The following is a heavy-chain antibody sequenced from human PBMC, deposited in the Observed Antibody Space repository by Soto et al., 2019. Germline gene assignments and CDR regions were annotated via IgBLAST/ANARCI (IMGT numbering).Heavy chain of an antibody. J-gene: IGHJ5*02. D-gene: IGHD2-15*01. Sequence: PGGSLRLSCPASGLTFNRYWMHWVRHAPGKGLVWVSHINTDGSNTNYADSVKGRFTISRDNAKSTLFLQMNSLRDEDTAVYYCXREFCSGGNCYTYYFDPWGQGIPVTVSS. CDR3: XREFCSGGNCYTYYFDP. CDR1: GLTFNRYW. CDR2: INTDGSNT. V-gene: IGHV3-74*01.